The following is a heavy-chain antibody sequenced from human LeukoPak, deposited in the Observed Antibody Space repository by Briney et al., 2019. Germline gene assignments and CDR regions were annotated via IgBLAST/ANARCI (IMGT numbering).Heavy chain of an antibody. CDR1: GFTFSHYG. CDR2: IWYDGSNK. V-gene: IGHV3-33*01. D-gene: IGHD3-10*01. J-gene: IGHJ3*02. CDR3: ARASLWFGELRGAPHDAFDI. Sequence: AGGSLRLSCAASGFTFSHYGLHWVRQAPGKGLEWVVVIWYDGSNKYYADSVKGRFTISRDNSKNTLYLRMNSLRAEDTAVYYCARASLWFGELRGAPHDAFDIWGQGTMVTVSS.